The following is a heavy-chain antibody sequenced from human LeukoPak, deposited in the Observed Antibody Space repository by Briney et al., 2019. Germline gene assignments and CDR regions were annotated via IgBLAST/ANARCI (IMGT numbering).Heavy chain of an antibody. CDR1: GYSFTSYW. J-gene: IGHJ4*02. D-gene: IGHD3-10*01. Sequence: PGESLKISCKGSGYSFTSYWIGWVRQMPGKGLEWMGIIYPGDSDTRYSPSFQGQVTISADKSISTAYLQWSSLKASDTAMYYCARYRGYYGSGSYYGPTYYFDYWGQGTLVTVSS. CDR2: IYPGDSDT. CDR3: ARYRGYYGSGSYYGPTYYFDY. V-gene: IGHV5-51*01.